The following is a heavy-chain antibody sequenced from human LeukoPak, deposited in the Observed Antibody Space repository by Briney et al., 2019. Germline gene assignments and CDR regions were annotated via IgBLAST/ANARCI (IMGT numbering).Heavy chain of an antibody. V-gene: IGHV4-4*07. CDR3: ATYKYDYVWGNQHFDY. Sequence: SETLSLTCSVSGGSISGYYWSWIRQPAGKGLERIGRISSSGSTNYNPSLKSRVTMSVDTSKNQFFLKLSSVTAADTAVYYCATYKYDYVWGNQHFDYWGQGTLVAVSS. CDR1: GGSISGYY. D-gene: IGHD3-16*01. CDR2: ISSSGST. J-gene: IGHJ4*02.